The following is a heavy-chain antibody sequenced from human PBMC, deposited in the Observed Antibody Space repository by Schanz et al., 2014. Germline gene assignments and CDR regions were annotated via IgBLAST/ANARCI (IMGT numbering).Heavy chain of an antibody. CDR1: GFTFSNHA. J-gene: IGHJ4*02. Sequence: EVQLVESGGGLVQPGGSLRLSCETSGFTFSNHAMSWVRQAPGKGLEWVSAISGRGGRTYYADSVKGRFTISRDNSKNTLYLQMNSLRAEDTAVYYCAREGEWGYDPPRHWGQGTLVTVSS. D-gene: IGHD5-12*01. CDR2: ISGRGGRT. V-gene: IGHV3-23*04. CDR3: AREGEWGYDPPRH.